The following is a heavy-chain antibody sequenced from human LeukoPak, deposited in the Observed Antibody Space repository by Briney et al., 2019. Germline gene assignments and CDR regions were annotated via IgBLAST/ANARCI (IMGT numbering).Heavy chain of an antibody. Sequence: SETLSLTCTVSDGSIRGYYWSWIRQSPGKGLEWIGYIHYSGTTSYSPSLKSRVTISVDTSKNQFSLKLNSVTAADTAVYYCARGKEVITMLRGLKPGYYFDYWGQGTLVTVSS. D-gene: IGHD3-10*01. CDR3: ARGKEVITMLRGLKPGYYFDY. J-gene: IGHJ4*02. CDR2: IHYSGTT. CDR1: DGSIRGYY. V-gene: IGHV4-59*01.